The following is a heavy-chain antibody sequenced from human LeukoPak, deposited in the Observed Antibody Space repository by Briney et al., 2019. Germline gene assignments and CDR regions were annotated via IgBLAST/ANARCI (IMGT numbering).Heavy chain of an antibody. V-gene: IGHV3-30*03. CDR2: IVHDGNNK. J-gene: IGHJ4*02. Sequence: GGSLRLSCAASGFTFNSYGMHWVRQAPGKGLEWVAVIVHDGNNKYYADSVKGRFTISRDNSKNTLYLQMNSLRAEDTAVYYCASGEVAAADKDGYFDYWGQGTLVTVSS. D-gene: IGHD6-13*01. CDR3: ASGEVAAADKDGYFDY. CDR1: GFTFNSYG.